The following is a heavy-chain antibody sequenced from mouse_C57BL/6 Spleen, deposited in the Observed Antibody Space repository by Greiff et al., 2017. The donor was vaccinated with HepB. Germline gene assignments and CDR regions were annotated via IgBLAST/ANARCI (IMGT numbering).Heavy chain of an antibody. Sequence: QVQLQQPGAELVRPGSSVKLSCKASGYTFTSYWMDWVKQRPGQGLEWIGNIYPSDSETHYNQKFKDKATLTVDKSSSTAYMQRSSLTSEDYAVYYWARADGYLFDDCGQGTTLTVSS. J-gene: IGHJ2*01. CDR3: ARADGYLFDD. CDR1: GYTFTSYW. V-gene: IGHV1-61*01. D-gene: IGHD2-3*01. CDR2: IYPSDSET.